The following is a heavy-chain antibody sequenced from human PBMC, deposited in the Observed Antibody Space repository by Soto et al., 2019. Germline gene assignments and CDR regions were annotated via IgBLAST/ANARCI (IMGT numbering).Heavy chain of an antibody. CDR2: IYNSGVS. CDR3: ECFSAYHCDY. D-gene: IGHD3-16*01. V-gene: IGHV4-4*03. CDR1: RCHVRSNSW. Sequence: PQTRSLTCAVPRCHVRSNSWLRSVCQPPGRGLEWIGEIYNSGVSNYNRSLKCRGTISVDKCKNQCSLKLSSLTGAYTGVYYCECFSAYHCDYWGQGTLVSVSS. J-gene: IGHJ4*02.